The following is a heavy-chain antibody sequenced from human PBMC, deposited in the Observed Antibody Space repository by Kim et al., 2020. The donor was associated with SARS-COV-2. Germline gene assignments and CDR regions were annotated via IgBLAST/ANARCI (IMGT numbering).Heavy chain of an antibody. CDR1: GGSISSGGYS. J-gene: IGHJ5*02. CDR2: IYHSGST. V-gene: IGHV4-30-2*01. Sequence: SETLSLTCAVSGGSISSGGYSWSWIRQPPGKGLEWIGYIYHSGSTYYNPSLKSRVTISVDRSKNQFSLKLSSVTAADTAVYYCARGGNNCSSTSCYFEFYVDWFDPWGQGTLVTVSS. D-gene: IGHD2-2*01. CDR3: ARGGNNCSSTSCYFEFYVDWFDP.